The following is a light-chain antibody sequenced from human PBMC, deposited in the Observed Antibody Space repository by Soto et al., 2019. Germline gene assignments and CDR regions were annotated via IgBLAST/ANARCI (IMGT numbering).Light chain of an antibody. CDR2: SNY. CDR1: SSNIESNT. J-gene: IGLJ1*01. V-gene: IGLV1-44*01. CDR3: AAWDDILNGYV. Sequence: QSLLTPPPSASESPGQRLTISCSHSSSNIESNTVTWHQQLPGTAPKLVTYSNYDRPSAVPYRFSGSTSRTSASLGIRGLQSEDVADYYCAAWDDILNGYVFGGGTKVTVL.